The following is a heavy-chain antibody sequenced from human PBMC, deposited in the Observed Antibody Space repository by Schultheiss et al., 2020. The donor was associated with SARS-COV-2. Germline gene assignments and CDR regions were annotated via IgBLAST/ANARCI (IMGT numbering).Heavy chain of an antibody. CDR1: GGSISSGGYY. CDR3: ARRGYDFWSGYYPFDY. D-gene: IGHD3-3*01. Sequence: SETLSLTCTVSGGSISSGGYYWSWIRQPPGKGLEWIGEINHSGSTNYNPSLKSRVTISVDTSKNQFSLKLSSVTAADTAVYYCARRGYDFWSGYYPFDYWGQGTLVTVSS. J-gene: IGHJ4*02. CDR2: INHSGST. V-gene: IGHV4-39*07.